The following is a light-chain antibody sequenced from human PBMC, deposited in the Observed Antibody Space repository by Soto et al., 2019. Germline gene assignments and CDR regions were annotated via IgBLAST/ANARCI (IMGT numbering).Light chain of an antibody. Sequence: EIVMTQSPATLSVSPGERVTLSCRASQSLSSNLAWHQQKPGQPPRLLIYGASTRATDTPVRFSGSGSGTEFTLTIASLQSEDFAVYYCQQYNSWPLAFGQGTRLAIK. J-gene: IGKJ5*01. CDR2: GAS. CDR3: QQYNSWPLA. V-gene: IGKV3-15*01. CDR1: QSLSSN.